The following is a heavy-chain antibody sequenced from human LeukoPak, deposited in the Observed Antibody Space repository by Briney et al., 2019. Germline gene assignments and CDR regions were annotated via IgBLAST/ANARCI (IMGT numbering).Heavy chain of an antibody. CDR3: AKDRSAARPPQYYFDY. V-gene: IGHV3-48*04. CDR2: ISSSSSTI. J-gene: IGHJ4*02. D-gene: IGHD6-25*01. CDR1: GFTFSSYS. Sequence: RPGGSLRLSCAASGFTFSSYSMNWVRQAPGKGLEWVSYISSSSSTIYYADSVKGRFTISRDNAKNSLYLQMNSLRAEDTAVYYCAKDRSAARPPQYYFDYWGQGTLVTVSS.